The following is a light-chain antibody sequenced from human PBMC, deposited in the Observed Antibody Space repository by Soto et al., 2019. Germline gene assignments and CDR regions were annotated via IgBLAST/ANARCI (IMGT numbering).Light chain of an antibody. CDR1: HSIIQW. Sequence: DLPWTQSPTTRSASVGDRVTITRRASHSIIQWLAWYQQKPGKAPNLLIYEASTLQSGVPSRFSGSGSGTEFNLTISSLQTDDFATYYCQQYNSDWNTFGQGTKVDIK. V-gene: IGKV1-5*03. CDR2: EAS. CDR3: QQYNSDWNT. J-gene: IGKJ3*01.